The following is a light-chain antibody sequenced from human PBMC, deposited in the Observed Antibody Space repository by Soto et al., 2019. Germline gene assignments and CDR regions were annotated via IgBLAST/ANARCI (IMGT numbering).Light chain of an antibody. Sequence: QSALTQPASVSGSPGQSITISCTGTTSDIGDYNYVSWYQQSPGKAPKLLIYEVSDRPSGVSNRFSGSKSGNTASLTISGLQTEDEADYCCGSYTGHNTLVFGTGTKVTVL. J-gene: IGLJ1*01. CDR2: EVS. CDR3: GSYTGHNTLV. V-gene: IGLV2-14*01. CDR1: TSDIGDYNY.